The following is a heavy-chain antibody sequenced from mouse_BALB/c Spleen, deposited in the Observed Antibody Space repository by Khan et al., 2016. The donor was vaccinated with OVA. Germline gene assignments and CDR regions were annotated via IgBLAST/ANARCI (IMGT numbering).Heavy chain of an antibody. CDR2: ISSGGDYT. CDR1: GFTFSSYS. Sequence: EVELVESGGDLVKPGGSLKLSCAAFGFTFSSYSMSWVRQTPDKRLEWVATISSGGDYTYYPDSVKGRFTISRDNAKNTLYLQMSSLKSEDTAMYYCASHLTGSFAYWGQGTLVTVSA. CDR3: ASHLTGSFAY. V-gene: IGHV5-6*01. D-gene: IGHD4-1*01. J-gene: IGHJ3*01.